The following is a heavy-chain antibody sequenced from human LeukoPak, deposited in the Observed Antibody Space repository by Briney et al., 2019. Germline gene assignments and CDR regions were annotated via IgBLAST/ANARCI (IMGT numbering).Heavy chain of an antibody. CDR1: GFSLRSFA. CDR2: SSGDGGNT. D-gene: IGHD3-3*01. Sequence: GGSLRLSCAASGFSLRSFAMSWVRQAPGKGLEWVSASSGDGGNTDYANSVKGRFTISRDNSKNTIYLQMNSLRADDTAVYYCAKQGRNDFVDSWGQGTLVTVSS. V-gene: IGHV3-23*01. CDR3: AKQGRNDFVDS. J-gene: IGHJ4*02.